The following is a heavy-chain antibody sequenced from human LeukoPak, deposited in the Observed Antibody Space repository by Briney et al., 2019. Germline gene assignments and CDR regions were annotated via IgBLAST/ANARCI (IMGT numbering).Heavy chain of an antibody. V-gene: IGHV3-33*06. Sequence: GGSLRLSCAASGFTFSSYGMHWVRQAPGKGLEWVAVIWYDGSNKYYAESVKGRFTISRDNSKNTLYLKMNSLRAEDTGVYYCAKDRDGDSDYWGKGTLVTVSS. J-gene: IGHJ4*02. CDR2: IWYDGSNK. D-gene: IGHD4-17*01. CDR1: GFTFSSYG. CDR3: AKDRDGDSDY.